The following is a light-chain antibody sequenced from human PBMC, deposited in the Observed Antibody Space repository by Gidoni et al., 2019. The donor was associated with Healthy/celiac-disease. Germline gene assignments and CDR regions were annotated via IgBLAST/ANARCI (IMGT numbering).Light chain of an antibody. V-gene: IGKV3-11*01. J-gene: IGKJ2*04. Sequence: DIVLTQSQATLSLSPGERATLSCRASRSVSSYLAWYQQNPGQAPRLLIYDASNRATGLPARFSGSGSGTDFTLTISSLEPEDFAVYYCQQRSNWPMCSFGQGTKLEIK. CDR1: RSVSSY. CDR3: QQRSNWPMCS. CDR2: DAS.